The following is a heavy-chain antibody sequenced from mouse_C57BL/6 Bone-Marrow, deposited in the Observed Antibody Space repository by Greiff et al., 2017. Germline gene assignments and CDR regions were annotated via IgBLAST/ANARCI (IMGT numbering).Heavy chain of an antibody. CDR2: ISSGSSTI. V-gene: IGHV5-17*01. J-gene: IGHJ2*01. CDR1: GFTFSDYG. CDR3: ASGGERDY. Sequence: EVKVVESGGGLVKPGGSLKLSCAASGFTFSDYGMHWVRQAPEKGLEWVAYISSGSSTIYYADTVQGRFTISRDNAKNTLFLQMTSLRAEDTAMYYCASGGERDYWGQGTTLTVSS.